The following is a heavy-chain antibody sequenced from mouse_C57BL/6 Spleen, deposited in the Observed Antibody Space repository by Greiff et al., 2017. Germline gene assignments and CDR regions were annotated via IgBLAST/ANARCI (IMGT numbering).Heavy chain of an antibody. V-gene: IGHV1-42*01. J-gene: IGHJ1*03. CDR2: INHSTGGT. Sequence: VQLQQSGPELVKPGASVKISCKASGYSFTGYYMNWVKQSPEKSLEWIGEINHSTGGTTYNQKFKAKATLTVDKSSSTAYMQLKSLTSEDSAVYYCARVYYDYDWYFDGWGTGTTGTVSS. CDR3: ARVYYDYDWYFDG. CDR1: GYSFTGYY. D-gene: IGHD2-4*01.